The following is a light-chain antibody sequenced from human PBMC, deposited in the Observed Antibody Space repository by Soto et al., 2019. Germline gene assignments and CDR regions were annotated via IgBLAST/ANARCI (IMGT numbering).Light chain of an antibody. CDR3: QQYNNWPET. J-gene: IGKJ1*01. Sequence: EIVMTQSPATLSVSPGERATLSCRASQSVSSNLAWYQQKVGQAPRVLIYDASTRATGIPGRFSGSGSGTDFTLTISSLQSEDFAVYYCQQYNNWPETFGQATKVEIK. CDR2: DAS. V-gene: IGKV3-15*01. CDR1: QSVSSN.